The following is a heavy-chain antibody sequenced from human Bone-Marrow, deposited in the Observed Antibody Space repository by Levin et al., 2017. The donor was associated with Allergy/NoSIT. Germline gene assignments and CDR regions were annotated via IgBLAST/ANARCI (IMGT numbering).Heavy chain of an antibody. V-gene: IGHV4-59*12. Sequence: SSETLSLTCTVSGASITNYYWGWIRQSPGKGLEWLGHIYYTGTTNYKPSLKGRVTMSLDTSKNLVFLNMKSVTAADTAIYFCARYGKYCGRDCYHDYWGQGALVTVSS. CDR3: ARYGKYCGRDCYHDY. CDR2: IYYTGTT. CDR1: GASITNYY. D-gene: IGHD2-21*02. J-gene: IGHJ4*02.